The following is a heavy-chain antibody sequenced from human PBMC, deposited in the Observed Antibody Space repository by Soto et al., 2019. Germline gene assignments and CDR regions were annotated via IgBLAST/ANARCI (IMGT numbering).Heavy chain of an antibody. Sequence: SETLSLTCTVSGAPVSSETHFWTWIRQPPGKGLEWIGYMYYSGITNSNPALKSRVTLSVDRSRNQFSLSLNSVTAADTAVYYCAREDMSGTYYFDSWGRGTQVTVSS. CDR1: GAPVSSETHF. J-gene: IGHJ4*02. CDR2: MYYSGIT. CDR3: AREDMSGTYYFDS. D-gene: IGHD1-26*01. V-gene: IGHV4-61*01.